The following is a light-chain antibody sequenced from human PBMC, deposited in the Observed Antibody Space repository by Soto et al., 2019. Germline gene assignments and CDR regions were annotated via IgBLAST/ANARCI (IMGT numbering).Light chain of an antibody. V-gene: IGKV1-9*01. CDR2: AAS. Sequence: DTRLTQSRPFLSASVGDRVTNTCGASQGISNYLAWYQQKPGKAPKLLIYAASTLQSGVPSRFSGSGSGTEFTLTISSLQPEDFATYYCQQLNSYPYTFGQGTKLEIK. J-gene: IGKJ2*01. CDR1: QGISNY. CDR3: QQLNSYPYT.